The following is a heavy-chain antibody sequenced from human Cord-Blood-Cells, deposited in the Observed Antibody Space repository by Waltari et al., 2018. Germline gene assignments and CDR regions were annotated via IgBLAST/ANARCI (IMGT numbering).Heavy chain of an antibody. D-gene: IGHD2-2*01. J-gene: IGHJ5*02. V-gene: IGHV4-34*01. Sequence: QVQLQQWGAGLLKPSETLSLTCAVYGGSFSGYYWSWTRQPPGKGLEWIGEINHSGSTNDNPSLKSRVTISVDTSKNQFSLKLSSVTAADTAVYSCARGYCSSTSCNWFDPWGQGTLVTVSS. CDR1: GGSFSGYY. CDR2: INHSGST. CDR3: ARGYCSSTSCNWFDP.